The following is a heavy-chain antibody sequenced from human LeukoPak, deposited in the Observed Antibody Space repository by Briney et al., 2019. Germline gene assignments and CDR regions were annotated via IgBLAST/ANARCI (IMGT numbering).Heavy chain of an antibody. D-gene: IGHD1-14*01. CDR2: LYSDGNT. CDR3: ARGVEPLAANTLAY. CDR1: GFTVITND. Sequence: GGSLRLSCAASGFTVITNDMTWVRQAPGKGLEWVSALYSDGNTKYADSMQGRFTISRDNSKNTLYLEMNSLSPDDTAVYYCARGVEPLAANTLAYWGQGTLVTVSS. V-gene: IGHV3-53*01. J-gene: IGHJ4*02.